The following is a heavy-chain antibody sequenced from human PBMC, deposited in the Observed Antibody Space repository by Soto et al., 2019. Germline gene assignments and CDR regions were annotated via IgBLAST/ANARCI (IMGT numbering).Heavy chain of an antibody. Sequence: QVQLVQSGAEVKKPGASVKVSCKASGYTFTSYYMHWVRQAPGQGLEWMGIINPTSSTSYAQKFQGRVTMTSDTSTSTVYMELSRLRSEDTAVYYCARVYCSGGSCYGIDCWGQGTLVTVSS. CDR2: INPTSST. V-gene: IGHV1-46*01. CDR1: GYTFTSYY. D-gene: IGHD2-15*01. CDR3: ARVYCSGGSCYGIDC. J-gene: IGHJ4*02.